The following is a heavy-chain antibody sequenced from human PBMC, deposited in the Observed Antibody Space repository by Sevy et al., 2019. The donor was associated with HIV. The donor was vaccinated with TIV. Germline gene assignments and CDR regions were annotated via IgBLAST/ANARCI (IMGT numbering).Heavy chain of an antibody. CDR3: ARDRRVEYGGSDY. CDR1: GFTFSNHW. V-gene: IGHV3-7*03. J-gene: IGHJ4*02. D-gene: IGHD3-10*01. CDR2: IKKDGTYK. Sequence: GGSLRLSCGVSGFTFSNHWMSWVRQAPGKGLEWVANIKKDGTYKFYVDSVKGRFSISRDNAENSLYLEMNSLRVEDTAVYYCARDRRVEYGGSDYWGQGTLVTVSS.